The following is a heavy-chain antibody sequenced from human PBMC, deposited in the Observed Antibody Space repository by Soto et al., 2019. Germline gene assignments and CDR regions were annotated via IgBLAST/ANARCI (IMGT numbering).Heavy chain of an antibody. V-gene: IGHV1-18*01. J-gene: IGHJ4*02. Sequence: QVQLVQSGAEVKKPGASVKVSCKASGYTFTSYGITWVRLAPGQGLEWMGWISTYNGHTNYAQKLQGRLTMTTDTSTSTAYMELRSLRSDDTVVYYCARVWFGESEDYWGQGTLVTVSS. CDR3: ARVWFGESEDY. CDR1: GYTFTSYG. CDR2: ISTYNGHT. D-gene: IGHD3-10*01.